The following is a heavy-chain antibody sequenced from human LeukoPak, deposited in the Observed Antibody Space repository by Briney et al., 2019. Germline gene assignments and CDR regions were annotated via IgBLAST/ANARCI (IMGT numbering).Heavy chain of an antibody. CDR1: GGSISGFY. CDR3: ARLYYDSRGYYWFDR. Sequence: SETLSLTCTVSGGSISGFYWSWIRQPPGKGLEWIGYIYYTGSTNYNPSLQSRVTMSVDRSKNQFSLKLSSVTAADTAVYYCARLYYDSRGYYWFDRWGQGTLVTVSS. D-gene: IGHD3-22*01. J-gene: IGHJ5*02. CDR2: IYYTGST. V-gene: IGHV4-59*08.